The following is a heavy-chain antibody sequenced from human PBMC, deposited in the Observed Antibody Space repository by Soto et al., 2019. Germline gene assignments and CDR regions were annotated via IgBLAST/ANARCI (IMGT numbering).Heavy chain of an antibody. CDR3: ARGMCSGGSCAGDY. CDR2: ISAYNGNT. D-gene: IGHD2-15*01. CDR1: GYTFTSCG. Sequence: ASVTVSWKASGYTFTSCGISWVRQAPGQGLEWMGWISAYNGNTNYAQKLQGRVTMTTDTSTSTAYMELRSLRSDDTAVYYCARGMCSGGSCAGDYWGQGTLVTVSS. V-gene: IGHV1-18*01. J-gene: IGHJ4*02.